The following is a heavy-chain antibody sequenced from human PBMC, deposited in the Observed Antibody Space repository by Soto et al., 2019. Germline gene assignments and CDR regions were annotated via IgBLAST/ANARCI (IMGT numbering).Heavy chain of an antibody. V-gene: IGHV1-18*01. CDR1: GYTFTSFG. D-gene: IGHD1-26*01. CDR3: ARDSVEWELLGSFDS. CDR2: ISAYNGNT. J-gene: IGHJ4*02. Sequence: ASVKVSCKASGYTFTSFGLSWVRQAPGQGLEWMGWISAYNGNTNYAQKFQGRVTMTTDTTTSTAYMELRSLRSDDTAVYYCARDSVEWELLGSFDSWGQGTLVTVSS.